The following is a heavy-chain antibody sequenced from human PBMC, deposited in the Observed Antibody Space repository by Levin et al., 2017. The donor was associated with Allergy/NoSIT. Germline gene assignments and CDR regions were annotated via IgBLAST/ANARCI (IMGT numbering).Heavy chain of an antibody. J-gene: IGHJ4*02. CDR3: TTDENYGDDARVDY. V-gene: IGHV3-15*01. Sequence: GGSLRLSCAASGFTFSNAWMSWVRQAPGKGLEWVGRIKSKTDGGTTDYAAPVKGRFTISRDDSKNTLYLQMNSLKTEDTAVYYCTTDENYGDDARVDYWGQGTLVTVSS. CDR1: GFTFSNAW. CDR2: IKSKTDGGTT. D-gene: IGHD4-17*01.